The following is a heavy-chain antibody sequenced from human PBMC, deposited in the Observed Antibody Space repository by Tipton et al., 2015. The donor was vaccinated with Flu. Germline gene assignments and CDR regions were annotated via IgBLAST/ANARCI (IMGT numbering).Heavy chain of an antibody. D-gene: IGHD2-21*01. Sequence: LRLSCTVSGGSISSGDYYWSWIRQPPGKGLEWIGYIYYSGSTYYNPPLKSRVTISVDTSKNQFSLKLSSVTAADTAVYYCASFLEWISILDYWGQGTLVTVSS. CDR1: GGSISSGDYY. CDR3: ASFLEWISILDY. V-gene: IGHV4-30-4*01. J-gene: IGHJ4*02. CDR2: IYYSGST.